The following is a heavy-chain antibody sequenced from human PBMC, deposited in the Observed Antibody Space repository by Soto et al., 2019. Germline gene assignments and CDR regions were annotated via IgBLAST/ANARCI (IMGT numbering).Heavy chain of an antibody. CDR3: AKSGLYYDILTGSFPPDYYYGMDV. D-gene: IGHD3-9*01. CDR1: GFTFRSYG. CDR2: ISYDEINK. J-gene: IGHJ6*02. V-gene: IGHV3-30*18. Sequence: GGSLRLSCAASGFTFRSYGMHWVRQAPGKGLEWVAVISYDEINKNYVDSVKGRFTISRDNSKNTLSLQMNSLRPEDTAVYYCAKSGLYYDILTGSFPPDYYYGMDVWGQGTTVTVSS.